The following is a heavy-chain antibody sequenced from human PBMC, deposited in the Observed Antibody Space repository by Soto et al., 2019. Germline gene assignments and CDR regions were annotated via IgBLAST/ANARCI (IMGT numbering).Heavy chain of an antibody. Sequence: EVHLLESGGGLVQPGGSLRLSCTASGFTFSSYAMTWVRQAPGRGLEGVSGITASGGRTFYADSVKGRFTISRDNSRSPLYLQMNSLRAEDTAVYYCAKDTRYADYVRGFDSWGQGALVTVSS. J-gene: IGHJ5*01. CDR2: ITASGGRT. CDR1: GFTFSSYA. D-gene: IGHD4-17*01. V-gene: IGHV3-23*01. CDR3: AKDTRYADYVRGFDS.